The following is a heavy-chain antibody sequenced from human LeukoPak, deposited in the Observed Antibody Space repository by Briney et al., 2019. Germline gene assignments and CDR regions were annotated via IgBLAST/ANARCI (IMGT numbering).Heavy chain of an antibody. D-gene: IGHD6-19*01. CDR2: INAGNGNT. CDR3: ARVYSGWYEAFDI. J-gene: IGHJ3*02. Sequence: ASVKVSCKASGYTFTSYAMHWVRQAPGQRLEWMGWINAGNGNTKYSQKFQGKVTITRDTSASTAYMELSSLRSEDTAVYYRARVYSGWYEAFDIWGQGTMVTVSS. CDR1: GYTFTSYA. V-gene: IGHV1-3*01.